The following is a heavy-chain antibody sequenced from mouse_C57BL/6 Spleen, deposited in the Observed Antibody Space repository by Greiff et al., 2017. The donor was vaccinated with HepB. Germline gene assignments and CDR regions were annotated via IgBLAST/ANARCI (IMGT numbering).Heavy chain of an antibody. Sequence: QVQLQQPGAELVRPGSSVKLSCKASGYTFTSYWMHWVKQRPIQGLEWIGNIDPSDSETHYNQKFKDKATLSGDKSSSTAYMQLSSLTSEDSAVYYCARRGFGNAWFAYGGQGTLVTVSA. V-gene: IGHV1-52*01. D-gene: IGHD2-1*01. CDR1: GYTFTSYW. J-gene: IGHJ3*01. CDR2: IDPSDSET. CDR3: ARRGFGNAWFAY.